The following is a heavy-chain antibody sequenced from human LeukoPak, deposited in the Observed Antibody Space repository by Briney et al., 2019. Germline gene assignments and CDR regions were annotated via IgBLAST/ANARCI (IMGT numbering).Heavy chain of an antibody. Sequence: SETLSLTCTVSGGSISSGSYYWSWIRQPAGKGLEWIGYIYYSGSTYYNPSLKSRVTISVDTSKNQFSLKLSSVTAADTAVYYCARDISSGWYRAFDIWGQGTMVTVSS. CDR3: ARDISSGWYRAFDI. CDR2: IYYSGST. J-gene: IGHJ3*02. D-gene: IGHD6-19*01. CDR1: GGSISSGSYY. V-gene: IGHV4-30-4*08.